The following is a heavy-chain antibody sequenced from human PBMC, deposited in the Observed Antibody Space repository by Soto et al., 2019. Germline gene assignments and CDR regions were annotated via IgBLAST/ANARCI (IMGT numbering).Heavy chain of an antibody. D-gene: IGHD3-10*01. CDR1: GYTFTNYG. J-gene: IGHJ5*02. CDR2: ISAYNGNT. V-gene: IGHV1-18*01. CDR3: ARGVGSGSYYNQYNWFDP. Sequence: ASVKVSCKASGYTFTNYGISWVRQAPGQGLEWMEWISAYNGNTKYAQKFQGRVTMTTDTSTSTAYMELRSLRSDDTAVYYCARGVGSGSYYNQYNWFDPWGQGTLVTVSS.